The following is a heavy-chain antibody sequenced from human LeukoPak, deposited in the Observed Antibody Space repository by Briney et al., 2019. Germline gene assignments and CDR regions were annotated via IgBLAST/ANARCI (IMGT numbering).Heavy chain of an antibody. Sequence: SETLSLTCAVSGGSISSSNWWSWVRQPPGKGLEWIGEIYHSGSTNYNPSLKSRVTISVDKSKNQFSLKLSSVTAADTAVYYCATVNITMIPLYAFDIWGQGTMVTVSS. V-gene: IGHV4-4*02. CDR2: IYHSGST. D-gene: IGHD3-22*01. CDR1: GGSISSSNW. CDR3: ATVNITMIPLYAFDI. J-gene: IGHJ3*02.